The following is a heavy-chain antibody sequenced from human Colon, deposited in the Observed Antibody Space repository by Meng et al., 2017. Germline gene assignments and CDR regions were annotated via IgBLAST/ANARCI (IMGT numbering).Heavy chain of an antibody. J-gene: IGHJ5*02. CDR2: IYYSGST. CDR3: ARDRKHYGERGWFDP. V-gene: IGHV4-30-4*01. Sequence: QGQLQEADPGLVQPSQTLSLTCTVSGGSISSGDYYWSWIRQPPGKGLEWIGYIYYSGSTYSNASLKSRVTISIDRSKNQFSLKLSSVTAADTAVYYCARDRKHYGERGWFDPWGQGTLVTVSS. D-gene: IGHD4-17*01. CDR1: GGSISSGDYY.